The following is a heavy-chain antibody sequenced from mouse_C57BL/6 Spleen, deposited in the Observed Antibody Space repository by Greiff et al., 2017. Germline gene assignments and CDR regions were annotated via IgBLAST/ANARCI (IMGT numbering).Heavy chain of an antibody. CDR3: ARGDSNYGAWFAY. CDR2: INPGSGGT. CDR1: GYAFTNYL. V-gene: IGHV1-54*01. D-gene: IGHD2-5*01. Sequence: VQLQQSGAELVRPGTSVKVSCKASGYAFTNYLIEWVKQRPGQGLEWIGVINPGSGGTNYNEKFKGKATLTADKSSSPAYMQLSSLTSEDSAVYFCARGDSNYGAWFAYWGQGTLVTVSA. J-gene: IGHJ3*01.